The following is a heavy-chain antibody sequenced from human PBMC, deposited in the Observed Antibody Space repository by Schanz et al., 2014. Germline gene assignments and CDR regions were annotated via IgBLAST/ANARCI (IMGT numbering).Heavy chain of an antibody. CDR1: GGSISSGSYY. V-gene: IGHV4-61*02. J-gene: IGHJ6*03. CDR3: ARGGARRFPVVPDAIQGLRGHYYYYYLDV. CDR2: VYTSGRT. D-gene: IGHD2-2*02. Sequence: QVQLQESGPGLVKPSQTLSLTCSVSGGSISSGSYYWNWIRQPAGKGLEWIGRVYTSGRTNYNPSLKSRVTISLDTSKTQFSRKLRSVTAADTAVYYCARGGARRFPVVPDAIQGLRGHYYYYYLDVWGKGTTVTASS.